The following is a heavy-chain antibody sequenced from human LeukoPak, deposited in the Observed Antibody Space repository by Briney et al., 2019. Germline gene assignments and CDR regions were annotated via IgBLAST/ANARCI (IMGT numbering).Heavy chain of an antibody. D-gene: IGHD1-26*01. CDR1: GFTFSSCA. Sequence: GGSLRLSCAASGFTFSSCAMSWVRQAPGKGLEWVSTIIDSGNSIYYADSAEGRFTISRGNSKNTLYLQMNSLRAGDTAVYYCAKDPIFSGSYGVFDYWGLGTLVTVSS. J-gene: IGHJ4*02. CDR2: IIDSGNSI. V-gene: IGHV3-23*01. CDR3: AKDPIFSGSYGVFDY.